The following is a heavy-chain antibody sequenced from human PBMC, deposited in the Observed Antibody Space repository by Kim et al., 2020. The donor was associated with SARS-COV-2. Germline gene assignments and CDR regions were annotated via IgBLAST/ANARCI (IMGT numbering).Heavy chain of an antibody. CDR2: ITYNRSNI. D-gene: IGHD5-12*01. Sequence: GGSLRLSCAASGFTFSSYTMHWVRQAPGKGLEWVSVITYNRSNIYYADSVKGRFTISRDNSKNSLYLQMNSLRAEDTAVYYCARENRGYSGYDVTYYGMDVWGQGTTVTVSS. J-gene: IGHJ6*02. V-gene: IGHV3-30*04. CDR1: GFTFSSYT. CDR3: ARENRGYSGYDVTYYGMDV.